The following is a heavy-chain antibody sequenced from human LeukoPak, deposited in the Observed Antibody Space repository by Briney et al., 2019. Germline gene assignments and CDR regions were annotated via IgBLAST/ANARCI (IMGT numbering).Heavy chain of an antibody. CDR1: GFTFSSYW. D-gene: IGHD3-3*01. CDR2: INSDGSST. V-gene: IGHV3-74*01. CDR3: AREGALQENFWSGYYPIDAFDI. Sequence: GGSLRLSCAASGFTFSSYWMHWVRQAPGKGLEWVSRINSDGSSTSYADSVKGRFTISRDNAKNTLYLQMNSLRAEDTAVYYCAREGALQENFWSGYYPIDAFDIWGQGTMVTVSS. J-gene: IGHJ3*02.